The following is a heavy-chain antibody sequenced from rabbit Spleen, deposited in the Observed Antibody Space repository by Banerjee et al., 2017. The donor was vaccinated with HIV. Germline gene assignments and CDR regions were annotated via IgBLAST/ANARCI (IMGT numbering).Heavy chain of an antibody. V-gene: IGHV1S40*01. Sequence: QSLEESGGDLVKPGASLTLTCTASGFSFSSSYYMCWVRQAPGKGLEWIACIDSGSSSFTYFASWAKGRFTISKASSTTVTLQMTSLTAADTATYFCARDTSSSFSSYGMDLWGPGTLVTVS. D-gene: IGHD1-1*01. CDR1: GFSFSSSYY. CDR3: ARDTSSSFSSYGMDL. J-gene: IGHJ6*01. CDR2: IDSGSSSFT.